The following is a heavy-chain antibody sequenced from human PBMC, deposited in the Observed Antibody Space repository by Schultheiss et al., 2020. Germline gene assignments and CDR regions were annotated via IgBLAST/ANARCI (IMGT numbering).Heavy chain of an antibody. CDR3: ARDSVVVVAATQNYYYGMDV. D-gene: IGHD2-15*01. CDR2: ISSSSSYI. J-gene: IGHJ6*02. V-gene: IGHV3-21*01. Sequence: GESLKISCAASGFTFDDYAMHWVRQAPGKGLEWVSSISSSSSYIYYADSVKGRFTISRDNAKNSLYLQMNSLRAEDTAVYYCARDSVVVVAATQNYYYGMDVWGQGTTVTVSS. CDR1: GFTFDDYA.